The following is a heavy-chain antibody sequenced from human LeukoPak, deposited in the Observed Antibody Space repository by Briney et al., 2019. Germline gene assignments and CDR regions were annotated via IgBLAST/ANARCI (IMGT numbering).Heavy chain of an antibody. CDR1: GFTFSSYW. CDR2: IKQEGSEK. J-gene: IGHJ6*02. CDR3: ARGGGLDV. D-gene: IGHD3-16*01. V-gene: IGHV3-7*03. Sequence: GGSLRLSCAASGFTFSSYWMSWVRQAPGKGLEWVANIKQEGSEKYYVDSVKGRFTISRDNAKNSLYLQMSNLRAEDTAVYFCARGGGLDVWGQGATVTVSS.